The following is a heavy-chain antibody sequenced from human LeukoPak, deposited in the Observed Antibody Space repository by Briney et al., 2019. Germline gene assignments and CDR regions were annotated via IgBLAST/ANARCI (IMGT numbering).Heavy chain of an antibody. J-gene: IGHJ4*02. D-gene: IGHD3-9*01. CDR3: ARDIAYYDILTGLKGYYFDY. CDR1: GGSISHSSYY. V-gene: IGHV4-39*07. Sequence: SETLSLTCTVSGGSISHSSYYWGWIRQPPGKGLEWMGSIYYSGSTYYNPSLKSRVTMPLDTSKNQFSLNLSPVTAADTAVYYCARDIAYYDILTGLKGYYFDYWGQGTLVTVSS. CDR2: IYYSGST.